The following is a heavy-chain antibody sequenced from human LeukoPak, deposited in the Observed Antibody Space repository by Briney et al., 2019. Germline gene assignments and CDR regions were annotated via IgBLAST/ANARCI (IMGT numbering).Heavy chain of an antibody. Sequence: PGGSLRLSCAASGSTFSSYAMSWVRQAPGKGLEWVSAISGSGGSTYYADSVKGRFTNSRDNSKNTLYLQMNSLRAEDTAVYYCAKSLDYDILTGYGANDYWGQGTLVTVSS. V-gene: IGHV3-23*01. CDR3: AKSLDYDILTGYGANDY. D-gene: IGHD3-9*01. CDR1: GSTFSSYA. J-gene: IGHJ4*02. CDR2: ISGSGGST.